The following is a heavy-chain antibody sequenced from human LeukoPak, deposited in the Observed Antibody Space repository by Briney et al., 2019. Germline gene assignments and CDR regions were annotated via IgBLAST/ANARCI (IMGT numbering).Heavy chain of an antibody. D-gene: IGHD3-22*01. CDR1: GGSISSYY. CDR3: ARTPAEVDDSSGYYYP. V-gene: IGHV4-59*08. J-gene: IGHJ5*02. Sequence: SETLSLTCTVSGGSISSYYWSWIRQPPGKGLEWIGYIYYSGSTNYNPSLKSRVTISVDTSKNQFSLKLSSVTAADTAVYYCARTPAEVDDSSGYYYPWGQGTLVTVSS. CDR2: IYYSGST.